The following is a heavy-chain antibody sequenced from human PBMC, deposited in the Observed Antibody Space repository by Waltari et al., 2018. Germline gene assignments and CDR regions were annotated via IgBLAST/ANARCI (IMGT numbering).Heavy chain of an antibody. Sequence: QVQLQESGPGLVKPSETLSLTCAVSGYSISSGYYWGWIRQPPGKGLEWIGIIYHSGSTYYNPSLKSRVTISVDTSKNQFSLKLSSVTAADTAVYYCARRRIAAAGQYNWFDPWGQGTLVTVSS. CDR3: ARRRIAAAGQYNWFDP. CDR1: GYSISSGYY. V-gene: IGHV4-38-2*01. J-gene: IGHJ5*02. D-gene: IGHD6-13*01. CDR2: IYHSGST.